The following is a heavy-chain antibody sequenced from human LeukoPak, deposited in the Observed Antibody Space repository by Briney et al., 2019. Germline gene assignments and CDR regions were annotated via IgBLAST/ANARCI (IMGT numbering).Heavy chain of an antibody. CDR3: ARDDYGDYVDY. CDR1: RFTFSSYD. Sequence: GGSLRLSCAASRFTFSSYDMSWVRQAPGKGLEWVSAISGSGGSTYYADSVKGRFTISRDNAKNSLYLQMNSLRAEDTAVYYCARDDYGDYVDYWGQGTLVTVSS. D-gene: IGHD4-17*01. CDR2: ISGSGGST. J-gene: IGHJ4*02. V-gene: IGHV3-23*01.